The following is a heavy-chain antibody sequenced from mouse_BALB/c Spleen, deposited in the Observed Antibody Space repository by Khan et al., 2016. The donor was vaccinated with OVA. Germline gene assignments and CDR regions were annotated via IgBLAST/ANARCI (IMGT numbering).Heavy chain of an antibody. V-gene: IGHV5-9*02. CDR1: GFAFNSYD. Sequence: EVQLVESGGGLVKPGGSLKLSCEVSGFAFNSYDMSWVRQTPEKRLEWVATISSTGSYTYYPGSVKGRFTISRDTARNTLYLQMSSLRSADTALYYCTRPSYYGNPWFTYWGQGTLVTVSA. J-gene: IGHJ3*01. CDR2: ISSTGSYT. D-gene: IGHD2-10*01. CDR3: TRPSYYGNPWFTY.